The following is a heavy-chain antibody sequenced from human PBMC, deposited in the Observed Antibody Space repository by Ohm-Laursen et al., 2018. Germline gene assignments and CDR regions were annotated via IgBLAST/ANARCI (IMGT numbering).Heavy chain of an antibody. CDR3: AGRGY. CDR1: GDSISSYY. CDR2: IYTSGST. V-gene: IGHV4-4*07. J-gene: IGHJ4*02. Sequence: PGTLSLTCTVSGDSISSYYWSWIRQPAGKGLEWIGRIYTSGSTNYNPSLKSRVTMSVDTSKNQFSLMLGSVTAADTAVYYCAGRGYWGQGTLVTVSS.